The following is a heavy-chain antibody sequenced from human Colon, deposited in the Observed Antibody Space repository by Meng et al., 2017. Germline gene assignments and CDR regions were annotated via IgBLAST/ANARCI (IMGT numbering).Heavy chain of an antibody. CDR2: IRGSGST. CDR1: GGSISDYY. Sequence: HGHPQGSGPGLVEPSETPSLTCNVSGGSISDYYWNWIRQPVGNGLEWIGRIRGSGSTNFNPSLKSRVTMSVDTSKNQFSLKLYSVTAADTAVYFCARDHAPFDYGLSRPGLDPWGQGTLVTVSS. D-gene: IGHD4/OR15-4a*01. J-gene: IGHJ5*02. CDR3: ARDHAPFDYGLSRPGLDP. V-gene: IGHV4-4*07.